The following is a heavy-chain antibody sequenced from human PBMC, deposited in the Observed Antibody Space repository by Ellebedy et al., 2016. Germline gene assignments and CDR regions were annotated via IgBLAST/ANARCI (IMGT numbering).Heavy chain of an antibody. CDR1: GLNFNTFF. Sequence: GGSLRLSXTASGLNFNTFFMTWVRQAPGKGLEWVSTISAGSDTTRLADSVKGRFTMSRDIPKNTVYLQMNRLRAEDTAVYYCRQGHYANYWGQGTLVTVSS. CDR3: RQGHYANY. CDR2: ISAGSDTT. V-gene: IGHV3-23*01. D-gene: IGHD4-17*01. J-gene: IGHJ4*02.